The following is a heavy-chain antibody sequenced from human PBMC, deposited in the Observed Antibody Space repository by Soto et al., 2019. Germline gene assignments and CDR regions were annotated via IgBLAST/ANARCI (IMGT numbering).Heavy chain of an antibody. CDR2: ISAYNGNT. V-gene: IGHV1-18*01. J-gene: IGHJ5*02. D-gene: IGHD2-21*02. CDR1: GSTLPSYG. Sequence: AAELVPLDAAGSTLPSYGSTLVSPAPAQVLEWMGWISAYNGNTNYAQKLQGRVTMTTDTSTSTAYMELRSLRSDDTAVYYCARGLCGGDCYSGNWFDPWGQGTLVTVSS. CDR3: ARGLCGGDCYSGNWFDP.